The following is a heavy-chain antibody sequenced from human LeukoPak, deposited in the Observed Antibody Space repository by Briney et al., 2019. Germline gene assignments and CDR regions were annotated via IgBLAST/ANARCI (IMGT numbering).Heavy chain of an antibody. CDR1: GFTFSSYA. CDR3: ASRGIAVAGTLDY. J-gene: IGHJ4*02. CDR2: ISYDGSNK. Sequence: GRSLRLSCAASGFTFSSYAMHWVRQAPGKGLEWVAVISYDGSNKYYADSVKGRFTISRDNSKNTLYLQMNSLRAEDTAVYYCASRGIAVAGTLDYWGQGTLVAVSS. D-gene: IGHD6-19*01. V-gene: IGHV3-30-3*01.